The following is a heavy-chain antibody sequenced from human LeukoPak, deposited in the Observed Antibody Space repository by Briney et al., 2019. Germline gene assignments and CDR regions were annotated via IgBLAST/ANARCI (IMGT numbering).Heavy chain of an antibody. V-gene: IGHV4-34*01. D-gene: IGHD2-21*02. CDR2: INHSGST. CDR1: GGSFSGYY. CDR3: ARVGAVVTATPYYFDY. Sequence: PSETLSLTCAVYGGSFSGYYWSWIRQPPGKGLEWIGEINHSGSTNYNPSLKSRVTISVDTSKNQSSLKLSSVTAADTAVYYCARVGAVVTATPYYFDYWGQGTLVTVSS. J-gene: IGHJ4*02.